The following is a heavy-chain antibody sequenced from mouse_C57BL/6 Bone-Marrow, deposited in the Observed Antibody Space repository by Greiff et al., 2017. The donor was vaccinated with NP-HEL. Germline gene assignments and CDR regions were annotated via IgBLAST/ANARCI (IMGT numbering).Heavy chain of an antibody. CDR1: GFTFSDYG. V-gene: IGHV5-17*01. D-gene: IGHD1-1*01. CDR3: ARDYYGPHWYFDV. CDR2: ISSGSSTI. J-gene: IGHJ1*03. Sequence: EVKLVESGGGLVKPGGSLKLSCAASGFTFSDYGMHWVRQAPEKGLEWVAYISSGSSTIYYADPVKGRFTIYRDNAKNTLFLQMTSLRSEDTAMYYCARDYYGPHWYFDVWGTGTTVTVSS.